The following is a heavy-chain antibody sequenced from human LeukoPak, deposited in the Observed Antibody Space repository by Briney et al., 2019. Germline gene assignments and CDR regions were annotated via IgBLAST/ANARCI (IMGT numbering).Heavy chain of an antibody. CDR2: ISNNGGYT. CDR3: AKDRRYCSGGSCYSLYYGMDV. CDR1: GFTFSSSA. V-gene: IGHV3-23*01. D-gene: IGHD2-15*01. J-gene: IGHJ6*02. Sequence: GGSLRLSCAASGFTFSSSAMSWVRQAPGKGLEWVSAISNNGGYTYYADSVKGRFTISRDNSKNTLYLQMNSLRAEDTAVYYCAKDRRYCSGGSCYSLYYGMDVWGQGTTVTVSS.